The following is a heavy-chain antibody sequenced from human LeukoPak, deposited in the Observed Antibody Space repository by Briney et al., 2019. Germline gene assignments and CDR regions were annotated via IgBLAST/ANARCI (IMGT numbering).Heavy chain of an antibody. CDR3: AKDSLADIDY. J-gene: IGHJ4*02. CDR1: GFIFSTYG. D-gene: IGHD3-16*01. V-gene: IGHV3-30*02. CDR2: IRHDGSIK. Sequence: GGSLRLSCAASGFIFSTYGTYWVRQAPGKGREGVAFIRHDGSIKNYADSVKGRSTISRDNSKNTLYLQMNSLRAEDTAVYYCAKDSLADIDYWGQGTLVTVSS.